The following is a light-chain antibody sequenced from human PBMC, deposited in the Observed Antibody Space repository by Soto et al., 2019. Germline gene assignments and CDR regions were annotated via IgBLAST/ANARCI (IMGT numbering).Light chain of an antibody. CDR1: SSNIGNNH. J-gene: IGLJ2*01. CDR2: DNN. Sequence: QSVLTQPPSVSAAPGQKVTISCSGSSSNIGNNHVSWYQQLPGTAPKLLIYDNNKRPSGITDRFSGSKSGTSATLGITGLQTGDDTGLQTGDEADYYCATWDSSLSAVVFGGGTKVTVL. V-gene: IGLV1-51*01. CDR3: ATWDSSLSAVV.